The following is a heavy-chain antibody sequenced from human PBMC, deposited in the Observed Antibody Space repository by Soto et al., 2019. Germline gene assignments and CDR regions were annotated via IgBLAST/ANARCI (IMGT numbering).Heavy chain of an antibody. J-gene: IGHJ2*01. CDR2: IKQDGSEK. CDR3: AREAGGWYFDL. CDR1: GFTFSSYW. Sequence: EVQLVESGGGLVQPGRSLRLSCAASGFTFSSYWMSWVRQAPGKGLEWVANIKQDGSEKYYVDSVKGRFTISRDNAKNSLYLQMNSLRAEDTAVYYCAREAGGWYFDLWGRGTLVTVSS. D-gene: IGHD1-26*01. V-gene: IGHV3-7*03.